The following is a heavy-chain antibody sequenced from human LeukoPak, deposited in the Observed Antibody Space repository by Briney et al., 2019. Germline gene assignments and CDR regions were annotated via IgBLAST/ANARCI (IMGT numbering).Heavy chain of an antibody. D-gene: IGHD3-10*01. Sequence: PGGSLRLSCAASGFTVSSNYMSWVRQAPGKGLEWVSAIRGSGGSTYYADSVKGRFTISRDNSKNTLYLQMNSLRAEDTAVYYCAKNSYGSGSYPSLFNYWGHGTLVTVSS. CDR2: IRGSGGST. J-gene: IGHJ4*01. CDR3: AKNSYGSGSYPSLFNY. V-gene: IGHV3-23*01. CDR1: GFTVSSNY.